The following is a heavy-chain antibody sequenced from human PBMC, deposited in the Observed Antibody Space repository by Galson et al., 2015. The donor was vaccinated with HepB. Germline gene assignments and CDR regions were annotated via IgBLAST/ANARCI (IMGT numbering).Heavy chain of an antibody. Sequence: TLSLTCTVSGGSISSAAYFWSWVRQPPGKGLEWIGYIYHSGSTLYNSSLKRRVTMSLDRSKNHFSLNLSSVTAADTAVYFCARAFRVGMDVWGQGTTVTVSS. CDR2: IYHSGST. V-gene: IGHV4-30-2*01. CDR3: ARAFRVGMDV. J-gene: IGHJ6*02. D-gene: IGHD3-16*01. CDR1: GGSISSAAYF.